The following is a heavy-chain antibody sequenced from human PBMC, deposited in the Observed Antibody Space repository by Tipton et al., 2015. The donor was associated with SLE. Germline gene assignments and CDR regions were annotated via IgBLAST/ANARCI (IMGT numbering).Heavy chain of an antibody. CDR1: GGSISSGSYY. Sequence: TLSLTCTVSGGSISSGSYYWSWIRQPAGKGLEWIGRIYTSGSTNYNPSLKSRVTISVDTSKNQFSLKLSSVTAADTAVYYCAREGNCSGGSCWNWFDPWGQGTPVTVSS. V-gene: IGHV4-61*02. D-gene: IGHD2-15*01. CDR2: IYTSGST. CDR3: AREGNCSGGSCWNWFDP. J-gene: IGHJ5*02.